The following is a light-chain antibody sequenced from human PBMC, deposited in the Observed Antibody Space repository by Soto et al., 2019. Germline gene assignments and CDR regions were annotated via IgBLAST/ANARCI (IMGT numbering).Light chain of an antibody. CDR3: QQYDSSPLT. CDR2: GAS. J-gene: IGKJ4*01. V-gene: IGKV3-20*01. Sequence: EIVLTQSPGTLSLSPGERATISCRASQTITSSFLAWYQPNPGQAPRLLVSGASSKAADVPDRFSGSGSGTDFTLTISRLEPEDFAMYYCQQYDSSPLTFGGGTKVEIK. CDR1: QTITSSF.